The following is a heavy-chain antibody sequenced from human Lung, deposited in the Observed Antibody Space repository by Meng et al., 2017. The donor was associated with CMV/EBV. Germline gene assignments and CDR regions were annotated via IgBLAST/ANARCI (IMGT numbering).Heavy chain of an antibody. Sequence: GESLKISCAASGFSFSSYGMTWVRQAPGKGLEWVSAIGGGGTTTYYADSVKGRFTVSRDNSKNTLYLQMDSLRVEETAVYYCANIDSGSGAWGQGTLVTVSS. V-gene: IGHV3-23*01. D-gene: IGHD6-6*01. CDR2: IGGGGTTT. CDR1: GFSFSSYG. CDR3: ANIDSGSGA. J-gene: IGHJ4*02.